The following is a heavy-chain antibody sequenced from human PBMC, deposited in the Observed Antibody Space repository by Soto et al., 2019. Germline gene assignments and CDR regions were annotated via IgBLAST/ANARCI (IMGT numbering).Heavy chain of an antibody. V-gene: IGHV3-9*01. J-gene: IGHJ5*02. CDR1: GLTFDDYA. D-gene: IGHD2-2*01. Sequence: GGSLRLSCAASGLTFDDYAMHWVRQVAGRGLEWVSSISWNGGTVYYADSVKGRFTISRDNSKNTLYLQMNSLRAEDTAVYYCAKDPDIVVVPADGFNWFDPWGQGTLVTVSS. CDR3: AKDPDIVVVPADGFNWFDP. CDR2: ISWNGGTV.